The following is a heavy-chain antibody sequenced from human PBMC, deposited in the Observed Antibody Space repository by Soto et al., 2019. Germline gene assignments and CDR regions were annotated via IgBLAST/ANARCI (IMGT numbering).Heavy chain of an antibody. CDR2: IYYSGST. CDR3: ARLLTWFDP. Sequence: SETLSLTCTVSGGSISSSSYYWGWIRQPPGKGLEWIGSIYYSGSTYYNPSLKSRVTISVDTSKNQFSLKLSSVTAADTAVYYCARLLTWFDPCGQGNLVTVSS. CDR1: GGSISSSSYY. V-gene: IGHV4-39*01. J-gene: IGHJ5*02.